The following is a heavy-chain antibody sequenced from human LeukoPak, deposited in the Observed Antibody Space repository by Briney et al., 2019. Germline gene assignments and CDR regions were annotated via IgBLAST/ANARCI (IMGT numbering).Heavy chain of an antibody. D-gene: IGHD5-12*01. CDR2: ISYDGSNK. J-gene: IGHJ4*02. CDR1: GFTFSSYA. Sequence: GGSLRLSCAASGFTFSSYAMHWVRQAPGEGLEWVAVISYDGSNKYYADSVKGRFTISRDNSKNTLYLQMNSLRPEDTAVYYCARARPSMWIDYWGQGTLVTVSS. V-gene: IGHV3-30*04. CDR3: ARARPSMWIDY.